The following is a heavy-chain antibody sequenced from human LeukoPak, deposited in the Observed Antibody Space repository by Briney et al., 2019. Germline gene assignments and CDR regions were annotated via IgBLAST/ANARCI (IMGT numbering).Heavy chain of an antibody. CDR3: AKRPGTSVAGAFDV. V-gene: IGHV3-23*01. J-gene: IGHJ3*01. CDR1: GFTLSSYA. CDR2: ISGRSSST. Sequence: GGSLRLSCSASGFTLSSYAMHWVRQAPGKGLEWVSAISGRSSSTYYADSVKGRFTISRDSSKNTLYLQMNSLRAEDTAVYYCAKRPGTSVAGAFDVWGQGTMVTVSS.